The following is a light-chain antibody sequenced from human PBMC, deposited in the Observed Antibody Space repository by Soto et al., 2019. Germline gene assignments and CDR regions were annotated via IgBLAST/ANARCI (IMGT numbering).Light chain of an antibody. Sequence: DIQMTQSPSTLPASVGDRVTITCRANQSISAWLAWYQQKPGKAPKLLIHRASILESGVPSRFGGSGSGTDFTLTIDSLQPDDFETYYCQQYNSYSPFTFGPGTRLEI. J-gene: IGKJ3*01. CDR3: QQYNSYSPFT. CDR1: QSISAW. CDR2: RAS. V-gene: IGKV1-5*03.